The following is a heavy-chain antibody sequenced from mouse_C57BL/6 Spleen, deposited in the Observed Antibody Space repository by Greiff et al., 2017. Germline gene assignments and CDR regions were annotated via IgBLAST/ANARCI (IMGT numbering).Heavy chain of an antibody. J-gene: IGHJ1*03. Sequence: EVMLVESGEGLVKPGGSLKLSCAASGFTFSSYAMSWVRQTPEKRLEWVAYISSGGDYIYYADTVKGRFTISRDNARNTLYLQMSSLKSEDTAMYYCTRETFGSSSYWYFDVWGTGTTVTVSS. CDR1: GFTFSSYA. CDR3: TRETFGSSSYWYFDV. CDR2: ISSGGDYI. D-gene: IGHD1-1*01. V-gene: IGHV5-9-1*02.